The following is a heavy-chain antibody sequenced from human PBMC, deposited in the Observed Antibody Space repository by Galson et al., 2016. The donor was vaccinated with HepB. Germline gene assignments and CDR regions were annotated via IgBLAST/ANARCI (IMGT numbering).Heavy chain of an antibody. Sequence: SLRLSCAASGFTFSSYSMRWVRQAPGKGLEYVSGINSNGGRTYYTDPVKGRFTLSRDNSKNTVYLQMSSLRIEDTAVYFCVKEGYQELSDGAFDIWGQGKMVTGSS. CDR1: GFTFSSYS. D-gene: IGHD2-2*01. J-gene: IGHJ3*02. V-gene: IGHV3-64D*06. CDR3: VKEGYQELSDGAFDI. CDR2: INSNGGRT.